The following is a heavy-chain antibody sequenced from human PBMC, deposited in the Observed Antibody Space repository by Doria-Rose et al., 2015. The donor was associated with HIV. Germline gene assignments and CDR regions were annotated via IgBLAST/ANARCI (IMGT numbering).Heavy chain of an antibody. V-gene: IGHV4-59*01. CDR2: ISYTGST. CDR3: ARVLSGTYDY. J-gene: IGHJ4*02. D-gene: IGHD1-26*01. CDR1: GGSISHYY. Sequence: QVQLQESGPGLVKPSETLSLTCSVSGGSISHYYWSWIRQPPGKGLEYIGDISYTGSTNYSASLKSRVSISIDTSKNKFSLRLSSVTAADTAVYYCARVLSGTYDYWGQGTLVTVSS.